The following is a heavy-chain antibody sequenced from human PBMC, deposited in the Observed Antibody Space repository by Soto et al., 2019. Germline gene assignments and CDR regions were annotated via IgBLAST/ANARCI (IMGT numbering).Heavy chain of an antibody. J-gene: IGHJ4*02. CDR2: ISAYNGNT. CDR1: GYTFTHFG. Sequence: QVQLVQSGAEVKKPGASVKVSCKASGYTFTHFGISWGRQAPGQVLEWMGWISAYNGNTNYAQNFQGSVTMTTETSTRTAYLELRSLRSDDTAGYDRTRGVTPMYDWGQGTLVTVSS. V-gene: IGHV1-18*01. CDR3: TRGVTPMYD. D-gene: IGHD2-15*01.